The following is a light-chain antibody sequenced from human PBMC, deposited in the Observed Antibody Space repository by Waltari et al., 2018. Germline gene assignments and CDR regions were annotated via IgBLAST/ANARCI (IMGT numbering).Light chain of an antibody. CDR2: DVN. J-gene: IGLJ2*01. V-gene: IGLV2-11*01. CDR3: CSYAGSYILV. Sequence: QSALTQPRSVSGSPGQSVTISCTGTSSDVGGYNYVPWYQKHPGKAPKLMIYDVNKRPSGVPDRFSGSKSGNTASLTISGLQAEDEADFYCCSYAGSYILVFGGGTKLTVL. CDR1: SSDVGGYNY.